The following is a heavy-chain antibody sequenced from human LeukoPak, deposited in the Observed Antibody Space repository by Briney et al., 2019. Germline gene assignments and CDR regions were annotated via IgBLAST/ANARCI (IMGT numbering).Heavy chain of an antibody. CDR2: VSAYNGNT. Sequence: ASVKVSCKASGYTFTSYGISWVRQAPGQGLEWMGWVSAYNGNTNYAQKLQGRVTMTTDTSTSTAYMELRSLRSDDTAVYYCARDSLDYGDCDLDYWGQGTLVTVSS. CDR1: GYTFTSYG. CDR3: ARDSLDYGDCDLDY. V-gene: IGHV1-18*01. D-gene: IGHD4-17*01. J-gene: IGHJ4*02.